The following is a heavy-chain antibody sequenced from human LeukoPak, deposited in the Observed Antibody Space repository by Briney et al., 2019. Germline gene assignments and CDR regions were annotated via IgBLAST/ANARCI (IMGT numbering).Heavy chain of an antibody. D-gene: IGHD6-13*01. J-gene: IGHJ4*02. Sequence: ASVKVSCKASGYTFTGCYMHWVRQAPGQGLEWMGWINPNSGGTNYAQKFQGRVTMTRDTSISTAYMELSRLRSDDTAVYYCARALVRLSSSWYLGYWGQGTLVTVSS. V-gene: IGHV1-2*02. CDR1: GYTFTGCY. CDR2: INPNSGGT. CDR3: ARALVRLSSSWYLGY.